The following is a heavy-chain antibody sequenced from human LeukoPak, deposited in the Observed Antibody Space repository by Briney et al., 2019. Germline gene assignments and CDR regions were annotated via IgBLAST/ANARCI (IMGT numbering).Heavy chain of an antibody. CDR2: IYYSGST. CDR3: ARALYYYDSSGSYYYFDY. D-gene: IGHD3-22*01. J-gene: IGHJ4*02. Sequence: PSETLSLTCTVSGGSISSYYWSWIRQPPGKGLEWIGYIYYSGSTNYNPSLKSRVTISVDTPKNQFSLKLSSVTAADTAVYYCARALYYYDSSGSYYYFDYWGQGTLVTVSS. CDR1: GGSISSYY. V-gene: IGHV4-59*01.